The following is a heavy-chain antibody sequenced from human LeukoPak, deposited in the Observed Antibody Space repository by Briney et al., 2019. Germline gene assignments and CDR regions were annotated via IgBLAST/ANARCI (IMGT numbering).Heavy chain of an antibody. V-gene: IGHV3-23*01. CDR1: GFTFSSYA. CDR2: ISGSGGST. Sequence: GGSLRLSCAASGFTFSSYAMSWVRQAPGKGLEWVSAISGSGGSTYYADSVKGRFTISRDNSKNTLYLQMNSLRAEDTAVYYCSKSRVRELTRFDYWDQGTLVTVSS. CDR3: SKSRVRELTRFDY. J-gene: IGHJ4*02. D-gene: IGHD1-7*01.